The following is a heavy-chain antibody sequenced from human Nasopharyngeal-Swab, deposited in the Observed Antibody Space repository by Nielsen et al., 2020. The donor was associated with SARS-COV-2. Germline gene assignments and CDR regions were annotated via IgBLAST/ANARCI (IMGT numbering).Heavy chain of an antibody. J-gene: IGHJ6*03. V-gene: IGHV3-7*01. CDR3: ARDDYGDYYYYMDV. Sequence: GESLKISCAASGFTFSSYWMSWVRQAPGKGLEWVANIKQDGSEKYYVDSVKGRFTIPRDNAKNSLYLQMNSLRAEDTAVYYCARDDYGDYYYYMDVWGKGTTVTVSS. CDR2: IKQDGSEK. CDR1: GFTFSSYW. D-gene: IGHD4-17*01.